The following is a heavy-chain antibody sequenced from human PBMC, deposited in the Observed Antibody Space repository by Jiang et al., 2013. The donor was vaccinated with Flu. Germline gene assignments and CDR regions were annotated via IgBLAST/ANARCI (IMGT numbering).Heavy chain of an antibody. V-gene: IGHV4-4*01. CDR3: ARVVQGNSDTSGYGDS. CDR2: IDHTGST. D-gene: IGHD3-22*01. J-gene: IGHJ5*01. Sequence: SWVRQTPGKGLEWIGEIDHTGSTNYNPSLRGRLSMSIDTSKKHFSLSLASVTAADTATYFCARVVQGNSDTSGYGDSWGHGILVTVSS.